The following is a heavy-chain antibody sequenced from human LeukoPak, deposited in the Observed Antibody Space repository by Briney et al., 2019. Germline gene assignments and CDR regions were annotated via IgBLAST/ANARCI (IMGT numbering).Heavy chain of an antibody. CDR2: IWYDGSNK. CDR1: RCTFSSYG. V-gene: IGHV3-33*01. D-gene: IGHD3-3*02. J-gene: IGHJ4*02. CDR3: ARDLLDSPDFDY. Sequence: GRSLRLSCAASRCTFSSYGMHWVRQAPGKGLEWVAVIWYDGSNKYYVDSVKGRLTISRDNSKNTLYLQINSLRAEGKALYYCARDLLDSPDFDYWGQGTLVTVSS.